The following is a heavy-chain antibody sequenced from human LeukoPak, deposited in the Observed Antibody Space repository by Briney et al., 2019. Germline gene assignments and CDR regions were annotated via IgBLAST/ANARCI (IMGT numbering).Heavy chain of an antibody. J-gene: IGHJ4*01. V-gene: IGHV3-7*01. CDR1: GFTFTDYW. CDR3: ARDGTAAGIYFDL. Sequence: PGGSLRLSCAVSGFTFTDYWMNWVRQAPGKVLEWVASIRQDGSEKTYVDSVKGRFTISRDNTKNSLSLQVNSLRVEDTAVYYCARDGTAAGIYFDLWGQGTLVTVSS. D-gene: IGHD6-13*01. CDR2: IRQDGSEK.